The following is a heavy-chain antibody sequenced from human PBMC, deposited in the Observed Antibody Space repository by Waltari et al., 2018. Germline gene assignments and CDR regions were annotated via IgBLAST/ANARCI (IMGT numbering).Heavy chain of an antibody. CDR2: IYYSGST. CDR3: ARSDYYDSRMDV. Sequence: QVQLQESGPGLVKPSETLSLTCTVSGGSIGSYYWRWIRQPPGKGLEWMWYIYYSGSTNYNPSLKYRVTISVDTSKNQFSLKLSSVTAADTAVYYCARSDYYDSRMDVWCQGTTVTVSS. V-gene: IGHV4-59*01. D-gene: IGHD3-22*01. CDR1: GGSIGSYY. J-gene: IGHJ6*02.